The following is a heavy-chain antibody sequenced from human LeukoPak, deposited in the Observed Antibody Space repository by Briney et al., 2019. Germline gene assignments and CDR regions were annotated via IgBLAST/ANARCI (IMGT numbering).Heavy chain of an antibody. CDR1: GYTFTGYY. CDR2: INPNSGGT. V-gene: IGHV1-2*02. J-gene: IGHJ4*02. D-gene: IGHD3-22*01. CDR3: ARDGDFDTTYFDY. Sequence: ASVKVSCKASGYTFTGYYIHWVRQAPGQGLEWEGWINPNSGGTNYTQKFQGRVTMARDTSISAAYMDLSRLRSDDTAVYYCARDGDFDTTYFDYWGQGTLLTVSS.